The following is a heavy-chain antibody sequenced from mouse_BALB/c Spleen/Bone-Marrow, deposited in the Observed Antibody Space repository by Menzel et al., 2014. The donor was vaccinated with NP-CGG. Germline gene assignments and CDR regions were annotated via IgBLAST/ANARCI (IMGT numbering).Heavy chain of an antibody. D-gene: IGHD2-4*01. V-gene: IGHV8-11*01. CDR1: GFSLSTYGIG. CDR2: IWWTDNE. Sequence: QVTLKVCGPGILQPSQTLSLTCSFSGFSLSTYGIGVGWIRQPSGKGLEWLAHIWWTDNEYYNTALKSRLTISKDTSTNQVFLKSASLDTADTATYYCARATMITTDAMDYWGQGTSVTVSS. CDR3: ARATMITTDAMDY. J-gene: IGHJ4*01.